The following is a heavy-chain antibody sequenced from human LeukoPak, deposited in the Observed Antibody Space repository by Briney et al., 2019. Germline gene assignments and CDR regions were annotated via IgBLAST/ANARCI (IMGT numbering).Heavy chain of an antibody. J-gene: IGHJ4*02. Sequence: SETLSLTCTVSGGSISSGGYYWSWIRQPPGRGLEWIGYIYYSGSTNYNPSLKSRVTISVDTSKNQFSLKLSSVTAADTAVYYCARHSGIAHYWGQGTLVTVSS. CDR3: ARHSGIAHY. D-gene: IGHD6-13*01. CDR2: IYYSGST. V-gene: IGHV4-61*08. CDR1: GGSISSGGYY.